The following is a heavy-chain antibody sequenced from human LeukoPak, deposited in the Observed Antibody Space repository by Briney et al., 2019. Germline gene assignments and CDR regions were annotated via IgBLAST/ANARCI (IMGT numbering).Heavy chain of an antibody. CDR1: GFTFSSYG. CDR3: ARETGGLDY. D-gene: IGHD3-16*01. CDR2: ISYDGSNK. J-gene: IGHJ4*02. V-gene: IGHV3-30*03. Sequence: GRSLRLSCAASGFTFSSYGMHWVRQAPDKGLEWVAVISYDGSNKNYADSVKGRFTISRDNSKNTLFLQMNSLRAEDTAVYYCARETGGLDYWGQGTLVTVSS.